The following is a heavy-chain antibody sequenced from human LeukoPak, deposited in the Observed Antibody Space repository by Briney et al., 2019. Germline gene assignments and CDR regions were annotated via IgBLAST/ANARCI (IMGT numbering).Heavy chain of an antibody. Sequence: ASVKVSCKASGYTFTGYYMHWVRQAPGQGLEWMGWINPNSGGTNYAQKLQGRVTMTRDTSISTAYMELSRLRSDDTAVYYCARTYDYVWGSYPNTPFDYWGQGTLVTVSS. CDR2: INPNSGGT. D-gene: IGHD3-16*01. J-gene: IGHJ4*02. CDR1: GYTFTGYY. V-gene: IGHV1-2*02. CDR3: ARTYDYVWGSYPNTPFDY.